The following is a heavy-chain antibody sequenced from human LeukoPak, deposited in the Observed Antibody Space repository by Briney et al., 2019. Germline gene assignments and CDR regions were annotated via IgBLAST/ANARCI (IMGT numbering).Heavy chain of an antibody. V-gene: IGHV3-23*01. CDR1: GFTFSNYA. CDR2: ISGSATST. CDR3: AKERSSIRGWFGEFDS. Sequence: GGSLRLSCAASGFTFSNYAMSWVRQPPGKGLQWVSGISGSATSTYYADSVKGRFTISRDNSKNTLYLQMNSLRAEDTAVYYCAKERSSIRGWFGEFDSWGQGTLVTVSS. J-gene: IGHJ4*02. D-gene: IGHD3-10*01.